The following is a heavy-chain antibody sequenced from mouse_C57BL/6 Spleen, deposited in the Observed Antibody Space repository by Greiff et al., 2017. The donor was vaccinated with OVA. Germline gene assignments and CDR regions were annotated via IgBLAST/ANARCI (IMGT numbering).Heavy chain of an antibody. CDR2: IDPSDSYT. J-gene: IGHJ1*03. CDR3: ARATVVPRYFDV. Sequence: LQQPGAELVKPGASVKLSCKASGYTFTSYWMQWVKQRPGQGLEWIGEIDPSDSYTNYNQKFKGKATLTVDTSSSTAYMQLSSLTSEDSAVYYCARATVVPRYFDVWGTGTTVTVSS. V-gene: IGHV1-50*01. D-gene: IGHD1-1*01. CDR1: GYTFTSYW.